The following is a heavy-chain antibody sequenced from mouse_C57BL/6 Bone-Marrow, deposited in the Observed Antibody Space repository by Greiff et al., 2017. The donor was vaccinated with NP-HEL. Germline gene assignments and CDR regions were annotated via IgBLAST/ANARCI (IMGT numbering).Heavy chain of an antibody. D-gene: IGHD2-5*01. J-gene: IGHJ2*01. CDR1: GFTFSSYG. CDR2: ISSGGGYT. CDR3: ARNYYSNYFDY. Sequence: EVKLVESGGDLVKPGGSLKLSCAASGFTFSSYGMSWVRQTPDKRLEWVATISSGGGYTYYPASVKGRFTISSDTAKNTLYLQMSSLKSEDTAMYYCARNYYSNYFDYWGQGTTLTVSS. V-gene: IGHV5-6*01.